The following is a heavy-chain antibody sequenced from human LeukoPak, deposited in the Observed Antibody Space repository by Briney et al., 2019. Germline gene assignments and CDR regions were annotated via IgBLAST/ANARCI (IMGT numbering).Heavy chain of an antibody. D-gene: IGHD3-10*01. V-gene: IGHV4-59*11. J-gene: IGHJ4*02. Sequence: SETLSLTCTVSGGSISSHYWSWIRQPPGKGLEWIGYSYYSGSTNYNPSLKSRVTISVDTSKNQFSLKLSSVTAADTAVYYCATGEQAYYFDYWGQGNLVTVSS. CDR2: SYYSGST. CDR1: GGSISSHY. CDR3: ATGEQAYYFDY.